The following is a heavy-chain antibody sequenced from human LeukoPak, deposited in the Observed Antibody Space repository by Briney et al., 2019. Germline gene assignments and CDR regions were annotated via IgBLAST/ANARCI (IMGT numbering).Heavy chain of an antibody. J-gene: IGHJ4*02. CDR1: GFTFGDYA. Sequence: GGSLRLSCTASGFTFGDYAMSWFRQAPGKGLEWVGFIRSKAYGGITEYAASVKGRFTISRDDSKRIAYLQMNSLKTEDTAVYYCTRDREVEYYYDSSGYTRFDYWGQGTLVTVSS. D-gene: IGHD3-22*01. CDR2: IRSKAYGGIT. V-gene: IGHV3-49*03. CDR3: TRDREVEYYYDSSGYTRFDY.